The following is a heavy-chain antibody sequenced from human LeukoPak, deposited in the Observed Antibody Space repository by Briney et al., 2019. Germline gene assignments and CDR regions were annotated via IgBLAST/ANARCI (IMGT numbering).Heavy chain of an antibody. J-gene: IGHJ4*02. V-gene: IGHV1-46*01. CDR1: GYTFTSYD. Sequence: ASVKVSCKASGYTFTSYDINWVRQAPGQGLEWMGIISPSGGSTSYAQKFQGRVTMTRDMSTSTVYMELSSLRSEDTAVYYCARLSPGGGSPPDYDYWGQGTLVTVSS. D-gene: IGHD2-15*01. CDR2: ISPSGGST. CDR3: ARLSPGGGSPPDYDY.